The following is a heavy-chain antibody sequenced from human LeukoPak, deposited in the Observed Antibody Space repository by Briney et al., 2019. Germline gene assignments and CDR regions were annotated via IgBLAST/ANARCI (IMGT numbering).Heavy chain of an antibody. CDR2: ISSSSYT. Sequence: GGSLRLSCAASGFTFSDYYMSWIRQAPGKGLEWVSYISSSSYTNYADSVRGRFTISRDNAKNSLYLQMNSLRAEDTAVYYCARDSDPEQYYDFWSGLFYGMDVWGQGTTVTVSS. V-gene: IGHV3-11*06. CDR3: ARDSDPEQYYDFWSGLFYGMDV. D-gene: IGHD3-3*01. J-gene: IGHJ6*02. CDR1: GFTFSDYY.